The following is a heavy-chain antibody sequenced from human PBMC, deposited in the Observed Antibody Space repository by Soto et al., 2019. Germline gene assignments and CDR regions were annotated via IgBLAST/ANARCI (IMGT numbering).Heavy chain of an antibody. Sequence: GGSMRLSCAASGLTFSSYEMHWVRQATGKDLEWVSAIGTAGDTYYPGSVKGRFTISRENAKNSLYLQMNSLRAGDTAVYYCARGSRITGTTRRNYGMDVWGQGTTVTVSS. J-gene: IGHJ6*02. V-gene: IGHV3-13*01. CDR3: ARGSRITGTTRRNYGMDV. D-gene: IGHD1-7*01. CDR2: IGTAGDT. CDR1: GLTFSSYE.